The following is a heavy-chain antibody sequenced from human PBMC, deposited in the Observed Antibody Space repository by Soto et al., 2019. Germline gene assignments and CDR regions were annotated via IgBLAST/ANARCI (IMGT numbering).Heavy chain of an antibody. D-gene: IGHD6-19*01. CDR3: ERDKYSSAYYGMDV. V-gene: IGHV3-7*01. CDR2: INQDGSAT. CDR1: DFSFGTSW. Sequence: GGSLRLSCEAFDFSFGTSWMTGVRQAAGKGLEWLSSINQDGSATYYVYPVKGRFTISRDNAKNSRYLKMNSLRAEDTAVYYCERDKYSSAYYGMDVWGQGTTVTVSS. J-gene: IGHJ6*02.